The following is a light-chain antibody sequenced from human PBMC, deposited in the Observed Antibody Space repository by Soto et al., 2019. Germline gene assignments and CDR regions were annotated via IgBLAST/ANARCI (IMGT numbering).Light chain of an antibody. CDR2: GAS. V-gene: IGKV3-20*01. CDR1: QSVSNNY. J-gene: IGKJ1*01. Sequence: IVFTQSPGTLSLSPGERATLSCRASQSVSNNYLAWYQHKPGQAPRLLIYGASNRATGIPDRFSGSGSGTYFTLTISRLEPEDFAVYYCQQYGSSGTFGQGTKVDIK. CDR3: QQYGSSGT.